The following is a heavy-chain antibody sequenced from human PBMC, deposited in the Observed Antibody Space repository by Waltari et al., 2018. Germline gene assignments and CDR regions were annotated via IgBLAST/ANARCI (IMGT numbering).Heavy chain of an antibody. CDR1: GLTFNAST. D-gene: IGHD3-16*01. CDR3: AKQKTGGANDY. J-gene: IGHJ4*02. CDR2: IRSRFNNYAT. Sequence: EVQLVESGGTLVQQGGSLKLSCATSGLTFNASTLHWVRQASGKGLEWIGLIRSRFNNYATRYAASVKGRFTLSRDDSKNTVYLEMHSLKNADTALYYCAKQKTGGANDYWGQGTVVTVSS. V-gene: IGHV3-73*02.